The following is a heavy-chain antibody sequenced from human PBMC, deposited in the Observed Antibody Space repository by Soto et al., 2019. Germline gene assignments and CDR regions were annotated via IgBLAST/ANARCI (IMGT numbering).Heavy chain of an antibody. CDR1: GFTFSSYT. CDR2: MSYDGSDK. J-gene: IGHJ6*02. D-gene: IGHD6-19*01. CDR3: ARDPGSSGWNYGMDV. Sequence: QVQLVESGGGVVQPGRSLRLSWAASGFTFSSYTMHWVRRAPGKGLEWVTLMSYDGSDKYYADSVKGRFTISRDNSQSRLYLQMNSLRADDTAVYYCARDPGSSGWNYGMDVWGQGTKVTVSS. V-gene: IGHV3-30-3*01.